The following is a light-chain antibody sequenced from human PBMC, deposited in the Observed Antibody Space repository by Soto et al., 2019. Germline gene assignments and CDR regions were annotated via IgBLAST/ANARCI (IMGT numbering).Light chain of an antibody. J-gene: IGLJ1*01. CDR3: SSYTNSGTYV. CDR2: DVS. CDR1: SNDVGGYNY. Sequence: QSVLTQTASVSGSPGQAVTISSTGSSNDVGGYNYVSWYRHLPGKAPELMIFDVSNRPSGLSDRFSGSKSGNTASLTISGLQADDEADYYCSSYTNSGTYVFGTGTKVTVL. V-gene: IGLV2-14*03.